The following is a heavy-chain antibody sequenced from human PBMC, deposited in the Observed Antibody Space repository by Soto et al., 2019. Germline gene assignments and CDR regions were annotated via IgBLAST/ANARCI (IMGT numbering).Heavy chain of an antibody. CDR1: GFTFSSYA. Sequence: GGSLRLSCAASGFTFSSYAMSWVRQAPGKGLEWVSAISGSGGSTYYADSVKGRFTISRDNSKNTLYLQMNSLRAEDTAVYYCAKDIKGYDTLTGSFDYWGQGTLVTVSS. CDR2: ISGSGGST. D-gene: IGHD3-9*01. V-gene: IGHV3-23*01. J-gene: IGHJ4*02. CDR3: AKDIKGYDTLTGSFDY.